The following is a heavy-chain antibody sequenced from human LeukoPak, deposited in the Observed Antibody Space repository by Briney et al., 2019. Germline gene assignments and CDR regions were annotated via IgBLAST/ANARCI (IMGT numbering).Heavy chain of an antibody. CDR2: VGIAADT. V-gene: IGHV3-13*01. J-gene: IGHJ3*01. Sequence: GGSLRLPRAASGFTFNNYEMHWVRQTAGKGLEWVSAVGIAADTFYAGSVKGRFSISRDNAESSLFLQMNSLRAGDTAVYYCAREGRMGTADAFDVWGQGTMVTVSS. D-gene: IGHD1-14*01. CDR3: AREGRMGTADAFDV. CDR1: GFTFNNYE.